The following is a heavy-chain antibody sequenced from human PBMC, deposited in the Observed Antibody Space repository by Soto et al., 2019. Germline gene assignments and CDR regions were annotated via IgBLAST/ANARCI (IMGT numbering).Heavy chain of an antibody. V-gene: IGHV4-34*01. Sequence: QVQLQQWGAGLLKPSETLSLTCAVYGGSFSGYYWSWIRQPPGKGLEWIGEINHSGSTNYNPSLKSRVTISGDTSKNQFSLKLSSVTAADTAVYYCARGGIAARPWLYDYWGQGTLVTVSS. CDR1: GGSFSGYY. CDR2: INHSGST. CDR3: ARGGIAARPWLYDY. J-gene: IGHJ4*02. D-gene: IGHD6-6*01.